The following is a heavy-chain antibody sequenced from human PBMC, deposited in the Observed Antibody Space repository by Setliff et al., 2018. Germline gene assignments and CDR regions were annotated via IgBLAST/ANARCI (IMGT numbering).Heavy chain of an antibody. D-gene: IGHD3-10*01. J-gene: IGHJ5*02. CDR3: ARHVNGSGKYYNWFDP. CDR2: IYYSGST. Sequence: SETLSLTCTVSGGSISSYYWSRIRQPPGKRLEWIGYIYYSGSTNYNPSLESRVTISVDTSKNQFSLRLNSATAADTAVYYCARHVNGSGKYYNWFDPWGQGTLVTVSS. CDR1: GGSISSYY. V-gene: IGHV4-59*01.